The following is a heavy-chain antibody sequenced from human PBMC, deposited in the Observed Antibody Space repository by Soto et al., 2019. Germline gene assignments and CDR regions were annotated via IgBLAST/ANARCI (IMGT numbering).Heavy chain of an antibody. CDR3: ARGWGYDSNDYYYAY. CDR1: GGTFSRHA. Sequence: QVQLVQSGAEVRKPGSSVKVSCKASGGTFSRHAISWVRQAPGQGLEWMGGIIPIFGTANHAQKFQGRVTIIADEYTRTVYMELSSLRSEDTDMYYCARGWGYDSNDYYYAYWGQGTLVIVSS. CDR2: IIPIFGTA. V-gene: IGHV1-69*01. D-gene: IGHD3-22*01. J-gene: IGHJ4*02.